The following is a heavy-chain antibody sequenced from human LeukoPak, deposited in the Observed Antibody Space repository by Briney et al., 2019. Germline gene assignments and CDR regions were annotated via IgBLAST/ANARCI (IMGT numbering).Heavy chain of an antibody. J-gene: IGHJ4*02. V-gene: IGHV3-23*01. D-gene: IGHD3-3*01. Sequence: GGSLRLSCAASGFTFSSYAMSWVRQAPGKGLEWVSAISGSGGSTYYADSVEGRFTISRDNSKNTLYLQMNSLRAEDTAVYYCAKERAYDLWSGYYTGIDYWGQGTLVTVSS. CDR2: ISGSGGST. CDR3: AKERAYDLWSGYYTGIDY. CDR1: GFTFSSYA.